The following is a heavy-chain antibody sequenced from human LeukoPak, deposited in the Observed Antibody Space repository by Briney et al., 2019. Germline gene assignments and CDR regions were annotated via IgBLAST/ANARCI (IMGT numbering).Heavy chain of an antibody. Sequence: GASVKVSCKTSGYTFTSYYMHWVRQAPGQGLEWMGWISAYNGNTNYAQKLQGRVTMTTDTSTSTAYMELRSLRSDDTAVYYCARDLAYWGAVAYTIYFDYWGQGTLVTVSS. CDR1: GYTFTSYY. J-gene: IGHJ4*02. V-gene: IGHV1-18*04. CDR2: ISAYNGNT. CDR3: ARDLAYWGAVAYTIYFDY. D-gene: IGHD6-19*01.